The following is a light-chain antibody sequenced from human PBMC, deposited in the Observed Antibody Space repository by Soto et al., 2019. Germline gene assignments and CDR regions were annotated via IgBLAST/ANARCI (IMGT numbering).Light chain of an antibody. J-gene: IGKJ5*01. V-gene: IGKV3-15*01. CDR2: GAS. CDR3: QQYDNWPIT. Sequence: EQVMTQYSATLSVSPGERSTLSSRASQSVSSNLAWYQQKPGQSFRLLIYGASSRATDITGRFSGSGSGTEFTLTISSLQSEDFAVYYCQQYDNWPITVGPGTRLEIK. CDR1: QSVSSN.